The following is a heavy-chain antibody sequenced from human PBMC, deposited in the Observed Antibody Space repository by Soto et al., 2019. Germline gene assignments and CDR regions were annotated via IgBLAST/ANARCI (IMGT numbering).Heavy chain of an antibody. D-gene: IGHD4-17*01. CDR1: GFTFSSYA. CDR2: ISGSGGST. V-gene: IGHV3-23*01. J-gene: IGHJ3*02. Sequence: PGGSLRLSCAASGFTFSSYAMSWVRQAPGKGLEWVSAISGSGGSTYYADSVKGRFTISRDNSKNTLYLQMNSLRAEDTAVYYFAKRVTTQGGPIDAFDIWGQGTMVTVSS. CDR3: AKRVTTQGGPIDAFDI.